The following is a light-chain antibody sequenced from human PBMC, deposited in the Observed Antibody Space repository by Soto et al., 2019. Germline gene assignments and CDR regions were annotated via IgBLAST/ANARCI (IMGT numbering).Light chain of an antibody. V-gene: IGKV1-5*01. CDR3: QQYKTYSRT. CDR1: QSIDTW. J-gene: IGKJ1*01. Sequence: DIQITQSPSTLSASVGDRVTITCRASQSIDTWLAWYQHKPGKAPNLLIYDASSLQSGVASRFGGSGSGTEFTLTISSLQPDDFATYYCQQYKTYSRTFGQGTTVEIK. CDR2: DAS.